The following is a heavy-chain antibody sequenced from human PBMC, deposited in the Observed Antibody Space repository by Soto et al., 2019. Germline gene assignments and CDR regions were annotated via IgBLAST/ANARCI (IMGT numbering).Heavy chain of an antibody. D-gene: IGHD3-16*01. J-gene: IGHJ3*02. Sequence: GGSLRLSCAASGFTFSSYAMSWVRQAPGKGLEWVSAISGSGGSTYYADSVKGRFTISRDNSKNTLYLQMNSLRAEDADVYYCASPGEYDAFDIWGQGTMVTVSS. V-gene: IGHV3-23*01. CDR3: ASPGEYDAFDI. CDR1: GFTFSSYA. CDR2: ISGSGGST.